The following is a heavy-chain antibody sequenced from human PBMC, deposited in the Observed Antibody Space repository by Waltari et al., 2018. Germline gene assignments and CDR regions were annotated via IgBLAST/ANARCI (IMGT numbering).Heavy chain of an antibody. V-gene: IGHV3-74*01. J-gene: IGHJ2*01. CDR1: GFTFSNYW. Sequence: EVQLVESGGGLVQPGGSLRLSCAASGFTFSNYWMHWVRQAPGKGLVWVSRINSEGGSTNYADSVKGRFTISRDNAKNTLFLQMNSLRAEDTAVYYCASLIYGGNSFYWYFDLWGRGTLVTVSS. D-gene: IGHD4-17*01. CDR2: INSEGGST. CDR3: ASLIYGGNSFYWYFDL.